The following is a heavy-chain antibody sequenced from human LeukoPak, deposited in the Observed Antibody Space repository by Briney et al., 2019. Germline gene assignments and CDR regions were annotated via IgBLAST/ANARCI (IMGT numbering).Heavy chain of an antibody. CDR2: MYYSGST. D-gene: IGHD1-26*01. CDR1: GDSISSYY. CDR3: ARGIIVGAAWGENYNCFDP. V-gene: IGHV4-59*01. Sequence: ETLSLTCTVSGDSISSYYWSWIRQPPGEGLEWIGYMYYSGSTNYNPSLKSRVTISVDTSKNQFSLKLSSVTAADTAVYYCARGIIVGAAWGENYNCFDPWGQGTLVTVSS. J-gene: IGHJ5*02.